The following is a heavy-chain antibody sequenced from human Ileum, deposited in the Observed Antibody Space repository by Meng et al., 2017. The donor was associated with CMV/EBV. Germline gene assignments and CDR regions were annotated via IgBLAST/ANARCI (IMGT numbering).Heavy chain of an antibody. CDR3: ARGGDNGWFDS. CDR1: GGTFSSYA. CDR2: IIPIFGTA. V-gene: IGHV1-69*05. D-gene: IGHD7-27*01. Sequence: SCKASGGTFSSYAISRVRQAPGQGREWMGGIIPIFGTANYAQKFQGRVTITTDESTSTAYMALSSLRSEDTAVYYCARGGDNGWFDSWGQGTLVTVSS. J-gene: IGHJ5*01.